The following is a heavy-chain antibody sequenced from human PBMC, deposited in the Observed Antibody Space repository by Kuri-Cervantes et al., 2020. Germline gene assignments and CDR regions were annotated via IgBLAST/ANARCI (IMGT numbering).Heavy chain of an antibody. CDR3: ARVSGIAVAGNPDY. J-gene: IGHJ4*02. D-gene: IGHD6-19*01. V-gene: IGHV1-18*01. CDR2: ISAHNGDT. Sequence: ASVKVSCKASGYTFATYGISWVRKAPGQGLEWMGWISAHNGDTNYAQKLQGRVTMTTDTSTSTAYMELRSLRSDDTAVYYCARVSGIAVAGNPDYWGQGTLVTVSS. CDR1: GYTFATYG.